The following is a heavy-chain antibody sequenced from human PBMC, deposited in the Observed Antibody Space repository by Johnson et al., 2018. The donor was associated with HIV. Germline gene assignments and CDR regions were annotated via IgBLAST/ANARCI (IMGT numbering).Heavy chain of an antibody. Sequence: EVQLVESGGGVVQPGRSQRLSCTSALSFSGYAMHWVRQTEGIGLEWVSAIGTIGDTHYHGSVKGRFTISRENATNFLYLHMNSLAAGDTAVYYCARGRPGGPNLLDAAGNDAFDIWGQGTMVTVSS. CDR2: IGTIGDT. D-gene: IGHD6-13*01. CDR3: ARGRPGGPNLLDAAGNDAFDI. J-gene: IGHJ3*02. CDR1: ALSFSGYA. V-gene: IGHV3-13*01.